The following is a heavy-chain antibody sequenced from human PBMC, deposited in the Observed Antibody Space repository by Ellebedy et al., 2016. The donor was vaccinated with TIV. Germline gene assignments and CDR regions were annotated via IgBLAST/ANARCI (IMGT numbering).Heavy chain of an antibody. D-gene: IGHD3-10*01. CDR2: IYYSGST. Sequence: SETLSLXXTVSGGSISSSSYYWGWIRQPPGKGLEWIGSIYYSGSTYYNPSLKSRVTISVDTSKNQFSLKLSSVTAADTAVYYCARDRPPLLWFGDNWFDPWGQGTLVTVSS. V-gene: IGHV4-39*07. J-gene: IGHJ5*02. CDR1: GGSISSSSYY. CDR3: ARDRPPLLWFGDNWFDP.